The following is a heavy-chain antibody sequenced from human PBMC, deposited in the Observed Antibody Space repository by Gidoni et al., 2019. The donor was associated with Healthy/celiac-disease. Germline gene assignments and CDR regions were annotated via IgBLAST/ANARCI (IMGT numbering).Heavy chain of an antibody. CDR1: GGSISSSSYY. Sequence: QLQLQESGPGLVKPSETLSLTCTVSGGSISSSSYYWGWIRQPPGKGLEWIGSIYYSGSTYYNPSLKSRVTISVDTSKNQFSLKLSSVTAADTAVYYCARVDDHPKPPMVKRRDYYYYYGMDVWGQGTTVTVSS. CDR2: IYYSGST. CDR3: ARVDDHPKPPMVKRRDYYYYYGMDV. J-gene: IGHJ6*02. D-gene: IGHD5-18*01. V-gene: IGHV4-39*01.